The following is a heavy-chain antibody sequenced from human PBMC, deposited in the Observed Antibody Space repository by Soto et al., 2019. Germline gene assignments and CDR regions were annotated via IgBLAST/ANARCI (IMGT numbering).Heavy chain of an antibody. CDR1: GGSISSSSYY. J-gene: IGHJ6*03. CDR3: ARTAAAEGYYYYYMDV. V-gene: IGHV4-39*01. CDR2: IYYSGST. Sequence: SETLSLTCTVSGGSISSSSYYWGWIRQPPGKGLEWIGSIYYSGSTYYNPSLKSRVTISVDTSKNQFSLKLSSVTAADTAVYYCARTAAAEGYYYYYMDVWGKGTTVTVSS. D-gene: IGHD2-2*01.